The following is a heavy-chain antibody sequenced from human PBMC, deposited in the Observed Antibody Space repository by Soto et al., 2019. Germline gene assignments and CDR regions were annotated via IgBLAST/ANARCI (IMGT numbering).Heavy chain of an antibody. Sequence: GGSLRLSCTASGFTFGDYAMSWVRQAPGKGLEWVGFIRSKAYGGTTEYAASVKGRFTISRDDSKSIAYLQMNSLKTEDTAVYYCTRDLTLYCTNGVCYKGGYYYYGMDVWGQGTTVTVSS. CDR3: TRDLTLYCTNGVCYKGGYYYYGMDV. CDR1: GFTFGDYA. D-gene: IGHD2-8*01. J-gene: IGHJ6*02. CDR2: IRSKAYGGTT. V-gene: IGHV3-49*04.